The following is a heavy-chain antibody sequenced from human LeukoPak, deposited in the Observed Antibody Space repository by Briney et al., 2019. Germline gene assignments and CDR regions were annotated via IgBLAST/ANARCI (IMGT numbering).Heavy chain of an antibody. D-gene: IGHD7-27*01. Sequence: GGSLRLSCTASGFTFSGFWMTWVRQAPGKGLEWVANIKQDGSEKYYVDSVKGRFTISRDNAKNSLYLQMNSLRAEDTAVYYCATRYNWGRYWGQGTLVTVSS. V-gene: IGHV3-7*01. J-gene: IGHJ4*02. CDR2: IKQDGSEK. CDR3: ATRYNWGRY. CDR1: GFTFSGFW.